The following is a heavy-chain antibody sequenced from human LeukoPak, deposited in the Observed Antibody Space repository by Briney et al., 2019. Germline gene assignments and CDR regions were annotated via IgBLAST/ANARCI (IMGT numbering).Heavy chain of an antibody. CDR3: AKGFTYGSNYFDS. V-gene: IGHV3-30*02. D-gene: IGHD3-10*01. CDR1: GFTFSSSG. J-gene: IGHJ4*02. CDR2: IWYAGSNK. Sequence: GGSLRLSCAASGFTFSSSGMHWVRQAPGKGLEWVAFIWYAGSNKYSADSVKGRFTISRDNSKNTLYLQMNSLRAEDTALYYCAKGFTYGSNYFDSWGQGTLVTVSS.